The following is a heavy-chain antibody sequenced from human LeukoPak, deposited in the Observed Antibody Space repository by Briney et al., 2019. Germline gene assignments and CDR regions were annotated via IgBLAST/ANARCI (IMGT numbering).Heavy chain of an antibody. CDR3: ARDPPYGIAALDF. D-gene: IGHD6-6*01. CDR2: IYHSGST. V-gene: IGHV4-4*02. J-gene: IGHJ6*02. Sequence: SETLTLTCAVSGGSISSSNRWSWIRQPPGTGLDWIGEIYHSGSTNYNPSLKSRVTISVDKSKNQFSLKLSSVTAADTAVYYCARDPPYGIAALDFWGQGTTVTVSS. CDR1: GGSISSSNR.